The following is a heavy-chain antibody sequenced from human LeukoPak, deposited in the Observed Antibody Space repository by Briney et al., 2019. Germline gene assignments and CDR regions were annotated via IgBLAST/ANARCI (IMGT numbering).Heavy chain of an antibody. D-gene: IGHD6-13*01. Sequence: GGSLRLSCAASGFTFSSYDMHWVRQGTGKGLEWVSGIGTGGDTYYPDSVKGRFTISRENAKNSLYLQMNSLRAGDTAVYYCARKAAGTGSMDVWGQGTTVTVSS. CDR3: ARKAAGTGSMDV. J-gene: IGHJ6*02. CDR1: GFTFSSYD. CDR2: IGTGGDT. V-gene: IGHV3-13*01.